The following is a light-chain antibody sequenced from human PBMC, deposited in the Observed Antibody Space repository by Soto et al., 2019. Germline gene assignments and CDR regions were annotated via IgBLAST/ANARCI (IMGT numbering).Light chain of an antibody. V-gene: IGKV1-39*01. CDR2: AAS. CDR3: QQGHSMPFT. Sequence: DIQMTQSPSSLSASVGDRVTITCRASQSITNFLNWYQHKPGKAPTLVVYAASSLQSAVPSRFSGSGSGTDFSLTISSLQPEDFATYFCQQGHSMPFTFGPGTKVDIK. J-gene: IGKJ3*01. CDR1: QSITNF.